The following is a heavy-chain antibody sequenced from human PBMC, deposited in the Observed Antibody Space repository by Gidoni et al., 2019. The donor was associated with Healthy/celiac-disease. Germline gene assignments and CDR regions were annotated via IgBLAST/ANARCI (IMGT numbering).Heavy chain of an antibody. D-gene: IGHD3-10*01. CDR1: SSYA. J-gene: IGHJ4*02. CDR3: ARAKEFEDRYFDY. CDR2: ISYDGSNK. Sequence: SSYAMHWVRQAPGKGLEWVAVISYDGSNKYYADSVKGRFTISRDNSKNTLYLQMNSLRAEDTAVYYCARAKEFEDRYFDYWGQGTLVTVSS. V-gene: IGHV3-30-3*01.